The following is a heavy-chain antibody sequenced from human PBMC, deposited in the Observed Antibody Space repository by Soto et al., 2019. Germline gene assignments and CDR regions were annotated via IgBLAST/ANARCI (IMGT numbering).Heavy chain of an antibody. D-gene: IGHD6-25*01. CDR1: GYTLTELS. CDR2: FDPEDGET. J-gene: IGHJ6*02. CDR3: ATDRPSRRRHYYYYGMDV. Sequence: ASVKVSCKVSGYTLTELSMHWVRQAPGKGLEWMGGFDPEDGETIYAQKFQGRVTMTEDTSTDTAYMELSSLRSGDTAVYYCATDRPSRRRHYYYYGMDVWGQGTTVTVSS. V-gene: IGHV1-24*01.